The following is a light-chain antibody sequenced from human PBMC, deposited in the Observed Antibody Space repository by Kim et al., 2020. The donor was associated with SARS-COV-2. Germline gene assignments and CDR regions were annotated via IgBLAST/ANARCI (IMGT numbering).Light chain of an antibody. CDR2: EVS. V-gene: IGLV2-8*01. Sequence: QSATTSCTGPSIDVGGYNVFSWYQQHPGKAPNLMIYEVSKRPSGVPDRFSGSKSGNTASLTVSGLQAEDEADYYCSSYAGNNHVIFGGGTQLTVL. J-gene: IGLJ2*01. CDR3: SSYAGNNHVI. CDR1: SIDVGGYNV.